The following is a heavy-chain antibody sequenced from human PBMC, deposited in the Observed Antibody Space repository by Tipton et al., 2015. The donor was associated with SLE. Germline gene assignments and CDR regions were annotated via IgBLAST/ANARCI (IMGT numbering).Heavy chain of an antibody. Sequence: TLSLTCTVSAGSISRHYWSWIRQPPGKGLEWIGYISYSGSTDYNPSLESRATILVDTSKNQFSLKLSSVTAADTAVYYCARGARGREYYYYYMDVWGKGTTVTVSS. CDR1: AGSISRHY. J-gene: IGHJ6*03. D-gene: IGHD3-10*01. V-gene: IGHV4-59*11. CDR3: ARGARGREYYYYYMDV. CDR2: ISYSGST.